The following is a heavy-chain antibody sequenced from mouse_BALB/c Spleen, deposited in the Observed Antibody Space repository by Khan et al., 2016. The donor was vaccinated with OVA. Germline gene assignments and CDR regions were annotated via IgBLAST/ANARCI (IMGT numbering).Heavy chain of an antibody. D-gene: IGHD1-2*01. CDR3: ARVDYGYGLAY. Sequence: EVELVESGGGLVEPGGSLRLSCATSGFTFSDYYMSWVRQPPGKALEWLGFIRKKASGYTTEYSASVKGRFTISRDNSQRILYLQMNSLRAEDSATYYCARVDYGYGLAYWGQGTLVTVSA. V-gene: IGHV7-3*02. CDR1: GFTFSDYY. J-gene: IGHJ3*01. CDR2: IRKKASGYTT.